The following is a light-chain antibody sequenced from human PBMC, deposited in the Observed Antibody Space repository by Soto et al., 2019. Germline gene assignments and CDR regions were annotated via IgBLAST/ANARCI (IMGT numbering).Light chain of an antibody. J-gene: IGLJ1*01. CDR1: GSDVGGYNY. CDR2: DVS. Sequence: QSALTQPASVSGSPGQPLTISCAGSGSDVGGYNYVSWYQQHPGKAPKLIIYDVSSRPSGVSIRFYGSKSVNTASLTISWLQAADEADYYLSSFTADNTHVFGTGTKLTVL. V-gene: IGLV2-14*03. CDR3: SSFTADNTHV.